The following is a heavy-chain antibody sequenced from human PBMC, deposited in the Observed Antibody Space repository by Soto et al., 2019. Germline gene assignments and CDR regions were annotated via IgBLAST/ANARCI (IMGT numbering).Heavy chain of an antibody. D-gene: IGHD4-17*01. CDR1: GYTFTSYD. Sequence: QVQLVQSGAEVKKPGASVKVSCKASGYTFTSYDINWVRQAPGQGLAWMGWMNPNSGNTVFAQKFQGRVTMTRNTSISTAYMELSSLRSEDPAMYYCAREHGNYAVDYWGQGTLVTVSS. V-gene: IGHV1-8*01. CDR3: AREHGNYAVDY. CDR2: MNPNSGNT. J-gene: IGHJ4*02.